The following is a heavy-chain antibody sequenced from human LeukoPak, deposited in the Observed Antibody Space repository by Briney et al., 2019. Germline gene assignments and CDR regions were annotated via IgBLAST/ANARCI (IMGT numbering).Heavy chain of an antibody. CDR1: GFTFSRFY. CDR2: IKQDGNKK. J-gene: IGHJ4*02. CDR3: ARDTLTVNDY. Sequence: PGGSLRLSCVASGFTFSRFYMTWVRQGPGKGLEWVANIKQDGNKKHYVDSVKGRFTISRDNAKNLLFLQMNSLRVEDTGYYFCARDTLTVNDYWGQGALVTASS. D-gene: IGHD1-14*01. V-gene: IGHV3-7*01.